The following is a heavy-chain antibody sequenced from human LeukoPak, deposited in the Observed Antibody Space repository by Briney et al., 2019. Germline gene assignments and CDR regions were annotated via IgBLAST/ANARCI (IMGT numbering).Heavy chain of an antibody. V-gene: IGHV3-48*01. CDR2: ISSSSSTI. J-gene: IGHJ4*02. D-gene: IGHD6-13*01. CDR1: GFTFSSYS. Sequence: GSLRLSCAASGFTFSSYSMNWVRQAPGKGLEWVSYISSSSSTIYYADSVKGRFTISRDNAKNSLYLQMNSLRAEDTAVYYCAREGAAAGRNFDYWGQGTLVTVSP. CDR3: AREGAAAGRNFDY.